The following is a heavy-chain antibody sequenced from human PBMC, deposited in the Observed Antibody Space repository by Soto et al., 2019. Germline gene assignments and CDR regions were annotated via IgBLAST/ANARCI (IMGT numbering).Heavy chain of an antibody. CDR3: AREGDFARSSFDL. V-gene: IGHV1-18*01. J-gene: IGHJ3*01. CDR2: ISGYNGDT. Sequence: QLQLIQSGAEVKKPGASVKVSCTTSGYNFRGYGISWVRQAPGAGLEWMGCISGYNGDTYFAQKVQDRVTLTTDPSTNTGSMELRSFTTDDPAVCYCAREGDFARSSFDLWGQGTVVTVSS. CDR1: GYNFRGYG. D-gene: IGHD2-21*02.